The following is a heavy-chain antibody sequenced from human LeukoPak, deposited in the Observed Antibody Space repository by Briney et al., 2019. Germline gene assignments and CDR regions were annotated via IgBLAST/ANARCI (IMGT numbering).Heavy chain of an antibody. CDR1: GFTFSSYA. CDR2: ISGSGGST. D-gene: IGHD3-3*01. Sequence: GGSLRLSCAASGFTFSSYAMSWVRRAPGKGLEWVSAISGSGGSTYYADSVKGRFTISRDNSKNTLYLQMNSLRAEDTAVYYCAKVRDTIFGVVGGYYFDYWGQGTLVTVSS. J-gene: IGHJ4*02. V-gene: IGHV3-23*01. CDR3: AKVRDTIFGVVGGYYFDY.